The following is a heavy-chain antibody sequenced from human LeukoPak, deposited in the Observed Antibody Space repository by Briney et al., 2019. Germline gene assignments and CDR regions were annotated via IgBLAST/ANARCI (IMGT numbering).Heavy chain of an antibody. CDR1: GFTFSSYW. J-gene: IGHJ4*02. CDR3: ARGILRLPREYDILTGLDY. D-gene: IGHD3-9*01. CDR2: IKQDGSEK. Sequence: GGSLRLSCAASGFTFSSYWMSWVRQAPGKGLEWVANIKQDGSEKYYVDSVKGRFTISRDNAKNSLYLQMNSLRAEDTAVYYCARGILRLPREYDILTGLDYWGQGTLVTVSS. V-gene: IGHV3-7*03.